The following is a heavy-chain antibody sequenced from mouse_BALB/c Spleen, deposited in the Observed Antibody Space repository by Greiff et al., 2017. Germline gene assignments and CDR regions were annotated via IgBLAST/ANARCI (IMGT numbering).Heavy chain of an antibody. J-gene: IGHJ4*01. D-gene: IGHD1-1*01. V-gene: IGHV5-6-2*01. Sequence: DVMLVESGGGLVKLGGSLKLSCAASGFTFSSYYMSWVRQTPEKRLELVAAINSNGGSTYYPDTVKGRFTISRDNAKNTLYLQMSSLKSEDTALYYCARPNYYGSSYEAMDYWGQGTSVTVSS. CDR3: ARPNYYGSSYEAMDY. CDR1: GFTFSSYY. CDR2: INSNGGST.